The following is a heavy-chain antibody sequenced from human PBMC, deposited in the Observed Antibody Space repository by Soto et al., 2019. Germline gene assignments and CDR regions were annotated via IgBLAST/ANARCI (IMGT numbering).Heavy chain of an antibody. V-gene: IGHV4-34*01. CDR2: INHSGST. J-gene: IGHJ6*02. Sequence: SETLSLTCAVYGGSFSGYYWSWIRQPPGKGPEWIGEINHSGSTNYNPSLKSRVTISVDTSKNQFSLKLSSVTAADTAVYYCATVTIAALSRAYYSMDVWGQGTTVTVSS. CDR3: ATVTIAALSRAYYSMDV. D-gene: IGHD6-6*01. CDR1: GGSFSGYY.